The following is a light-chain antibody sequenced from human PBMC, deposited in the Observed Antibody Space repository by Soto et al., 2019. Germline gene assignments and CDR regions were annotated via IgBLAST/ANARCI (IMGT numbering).Light chain of an antibody. CDR3: SSYTSSSTPL. CDR2: DVS. J-gene: IGLJ2*01. CDR1: SSDVGAYNY. V-gene: IGLV2-14*01. Sequence: QSVLTQPASVSGSPGRSITISCTGTSSDVGAYNYVSWYQQYPGKAPKLMIYDVSSRPSGVSNRFSGSKSGNTASLTISGLQAEDEADYYCSSYTSSSTPLFGGGTKLTVL.